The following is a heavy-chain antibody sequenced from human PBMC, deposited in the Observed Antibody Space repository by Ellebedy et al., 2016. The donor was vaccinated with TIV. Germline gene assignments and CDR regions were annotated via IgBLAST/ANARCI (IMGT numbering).Heavy chain of an antibody. CDR2: INPDSGGT. D-gene: IGHD2-2*01. V-gene: IGHV1-2*02. CDR1: GYTFTAYY. J-gene: IGHJ6*02. CDR3: ARVRRGSSGMDV. Sequence: ASVKVSCKASGYTFTAYYLHWVRQAPGQGLEWMGWINPDSGGTNFAQKFQGRVSMTRDASINTAYMQLSRLQSDDTAVYYRARVRRGSSGMDVWGQGTTVTVSS.